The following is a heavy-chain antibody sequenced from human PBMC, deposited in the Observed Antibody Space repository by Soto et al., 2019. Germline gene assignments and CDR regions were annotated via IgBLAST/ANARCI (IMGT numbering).Heavy chain of an antibody. CDR2: INHSGST. CDR1: SGTISSSNW. V-gene: IGHV4-4*02. J-gene: IGHJ4*02. Sequence: SETLSLTCAVSSGTISSSNWWSWIRQPPGKGLEWIGEINHSGSTNYNPSLKSRVTISVDTSKNQFSLKLSSVTAADTAVYYCARVITASVGAILFDYWGQGTLVTVSS. CDR3: ARVITASVGAILFDY. D-gene: IGHD1-26*01.